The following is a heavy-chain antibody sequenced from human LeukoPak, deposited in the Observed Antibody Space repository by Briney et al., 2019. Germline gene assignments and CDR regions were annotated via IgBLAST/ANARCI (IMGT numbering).Heavy chain of an antibody. CDR2: ISAYNGNT. V-gene: IGHV1-18*01. CDR3: ARVPGYSSGKPFDY. Sequence: GASVKVSCKASGYTFASYDISWVRQAPGQGLECMGWISAYNGNTNYAQKFQGRVTMTTDTSTSTAYMELRSLRSDDTAVYYCARVPGYSSGKPFDYWGQGTLVTVSS. J-gene: IGHJ4*02. CDR1: GYTFASYD. D-gene: IGHD6-19*01.